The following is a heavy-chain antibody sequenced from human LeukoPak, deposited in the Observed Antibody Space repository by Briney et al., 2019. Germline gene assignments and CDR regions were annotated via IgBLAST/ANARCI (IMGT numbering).Heavy chain of an antibody. CDR2: INHSGST. J-gene: IGHJ4*02. Sequence: SETLSLTCAVYGGSFSGYYWSWIRQPPGKGLEWIGEINHSGSTNYNPSLKSRVTISVDTSKNQFSPKLSSVTAADTAVYYCARGRWVSRVAAAGRYFDYWGQGTLVTVSS. CDR3: ARGRWVSRVAAAGRYFDY. CDR1: GGSFSGYY. D-gene: IGHD6-13*01. V-gene: IGHV4-34*01.